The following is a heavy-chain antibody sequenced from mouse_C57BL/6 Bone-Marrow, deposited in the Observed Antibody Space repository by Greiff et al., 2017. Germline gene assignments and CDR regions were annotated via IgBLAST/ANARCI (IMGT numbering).Heavy chain of an antibody. CDR3: ARGAIYYGNLFAY. D-gene: IGHD2-1*01. Sequence: VQVVESGAELMKPGASVKLSCKATGYTFTGYWIEWVKQRPGHGLEWIGEFLPGSGSTNYNEKFKGKAPFTADTSYNTAYMQLSSLTTEDSAIYYCARGAIYYGNLFAYWGQGTLVTVSA. CDR2: FLPGSGST. J-gene: IGHJ3*01. CDR1: GYTFTGYW. V-gene: IGHV1-9*01.